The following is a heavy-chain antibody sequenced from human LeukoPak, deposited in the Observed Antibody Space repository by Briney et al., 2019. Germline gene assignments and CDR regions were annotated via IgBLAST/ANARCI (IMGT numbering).Heavy chain of an antibody. V-gene: IGHV3-48*01. J-gene: IGHJ4*02. Sequence: GGSLRLSCAASGFTFSGYSMNWVRQAPGKGLEWVSYITSSSSAIYYADSVKGRFTISRDNAKNSLYLQMNSLRAEDTAVYYCARVRGSYHFDYWGQGTLVTVSS. CDR2: ITSSSSAI. CDR3: ARVRGSYHFDY. D-gene: IGHD1-26*01. CDR1: GFTFSGYS.